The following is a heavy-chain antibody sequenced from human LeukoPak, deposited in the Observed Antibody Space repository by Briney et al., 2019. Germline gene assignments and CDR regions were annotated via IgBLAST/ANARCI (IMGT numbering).Heavy chain of an antibody. V-gene: IGHV3-48*01. J-gene: IGHJ4*02. Sequence: GGSLRLSCAASGFTFSGYSMNWVRQAPGKGLEWVSYITSSSSAIYYADSVKGRFTISRDNAKNSLYLQMNSLRAEDTAVYYCARVRGSYHFDYWGQGTLVTVSS. CDR2: ITSSSSAI. CDR3: ARVRGSYHFDY. D-gene: IGHD1-26*01. CDR1: GFTFSGYS.